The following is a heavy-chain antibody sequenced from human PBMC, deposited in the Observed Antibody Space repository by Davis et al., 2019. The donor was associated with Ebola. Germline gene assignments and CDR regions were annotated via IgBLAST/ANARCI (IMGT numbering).Heavy chain of an antibody. D-gene: IGHD4-17*01. Sequence: GESLKISCAASGFTFSSYGMHWVRQAPGKGPEWVAFIRYDGSNKYYADSVKGRFTISRDNSKNTLYLQMNSLRAEDTAVYYCAKDSIDYGDFLLYYFDYWGQGTLVTVSS. CDR2: IRYDGSNK. V-gene: IGHV3-30*02. J-gene: IGHJ4*02. CDR3: AKDSIDYGDFLLYYFDY. CDR1: GFTFSSYG.